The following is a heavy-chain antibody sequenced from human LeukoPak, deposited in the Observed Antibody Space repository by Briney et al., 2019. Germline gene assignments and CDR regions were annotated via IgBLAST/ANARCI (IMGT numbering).Heavy chain of an antibody. V-gene: IGHV3-23*01. J-gene: IGHJ4*02. CDR2: ISGSGGST. CDR1: GFTFSDYY. Sequence: PGGSLRLSCAASGFTFSDYYMSWVRQAPGKGLEWVSAISGSGGSTYYADSVKGRFTISRDNSKNTLYLQMNSLRAEDTAVYYCAKYEIMTTVTSGDYWGQGTLVTVSS. D-gene: IGHD4-17*01. CDR3: AKYEIMTTVTSGDY.